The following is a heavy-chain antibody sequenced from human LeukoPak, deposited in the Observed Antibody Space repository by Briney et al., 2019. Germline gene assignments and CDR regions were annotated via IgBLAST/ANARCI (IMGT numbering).Heavy chain of an antibody. Sequence: GGSLRLSCAASGFTLSSYGTHWVRQAPGKGLGWVAVISKDGSNQYYADSVKGGSTISRDNSKNTLYLQMNSLRAEDTAVYYCAGIIITEVDYFDYWGQGTPVTVAS. CDR1: GFTLSSYG. V-gene: IGHV3-30*03. CDR3: AGIIITEVDYFDY. D-gene: IGHD3-16*01. J-gene: IGHJ4*02. CDR2: ISKDGSNQ.